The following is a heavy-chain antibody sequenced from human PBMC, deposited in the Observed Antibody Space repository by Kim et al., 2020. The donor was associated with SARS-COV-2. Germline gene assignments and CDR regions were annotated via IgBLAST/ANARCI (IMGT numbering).Heavy chain of an antibody. D-gene: IGHD2-15*01. Sequence: YADSGKGRFTISRDNSKNTLYLQMNSLRAEDTAVYYCASRLNCSGGICYLWGQGTLVTVSS. CDR3: ASRLNCSGGICYL. J-gene: IGHJ4*02. V-gene: IGHV3-30*07.